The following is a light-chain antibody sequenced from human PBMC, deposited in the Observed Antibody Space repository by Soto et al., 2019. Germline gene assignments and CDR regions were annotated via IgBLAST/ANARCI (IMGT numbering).Light chain of an antibody. J-gene: IGKJ1*01. CDR1: QSVTSTS. CDR3: QQYATPPET. CDR2: GAS. Sequence: EIVLTQSPGTLSLSPGARATLSCRASQSVTSTSLAWYQQKPGQAPMILIYGASSRDTDIPDRFSGSGSGTDFTLIISRLEPEDFAVDYCQQYATPPETCGQGTKVEIK. V-gene: IGKV3-20*01.